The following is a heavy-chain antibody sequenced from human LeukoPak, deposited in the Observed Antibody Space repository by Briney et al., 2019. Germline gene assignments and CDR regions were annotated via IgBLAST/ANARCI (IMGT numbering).Heavy chain of an antibody. V-gene: IGHV5-51*01. CDR2: IYPGDSDT. CDR1: GYSFTSYW. CDR3: ARHGRGDPTLHGMDV. D-gene: IGHD1-26*01. J-gene: IGHJ6*02. Sequence: GESLKISCKGSGYSFTSYWIGWVRQMPGKGLEWMGIIYPGDSDTRYSPSFQGQVTISADKSISTAYLQWSSLKASDTAMYYCARHGRGDPTLHGMDVWGQGTTVTVSS.